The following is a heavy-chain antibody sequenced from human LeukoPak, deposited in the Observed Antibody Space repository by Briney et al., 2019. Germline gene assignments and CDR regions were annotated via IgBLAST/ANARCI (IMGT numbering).Heavy chain of an antibody. CDR2: ISYDGSNQ. CDR1: GFTFSNYA. Sequence: GRSLRLSCAASGFTFSNYAMHWVRQAPGKGLEWVTVISYDGSNQYYADSVKGRFTISRDSSKNTLYLQMNSLRAEDTAVYYCARDHLRNYYYYYGMDVWDQGTTVTVSS. V-gene: IGHV3-30-3*01. J-gene: IGHJ6*02. CDR3: ARDHLRNYYYYYGMDV.